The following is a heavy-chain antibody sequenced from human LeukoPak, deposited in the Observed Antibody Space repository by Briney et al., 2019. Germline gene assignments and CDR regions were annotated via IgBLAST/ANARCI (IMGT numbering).Heavy chain of an antibody. Sequence: GGSLRLSCAVPGVYWMSWVRQAPGKGLEWVANINLDGSVIYYVDSVKGRFTISRDNAKNSLYLQMNSLRAENTGVYYCATSSGAPGNMWGQGTLVTVSS. CDR2: INLDGSVI. V-gene: IGHV3-7*01. D-gene: IGHD2-8*02. J-gene: IGHJ4*02. CDR1: GVYW. CDR3: ATSSGAPGNM.